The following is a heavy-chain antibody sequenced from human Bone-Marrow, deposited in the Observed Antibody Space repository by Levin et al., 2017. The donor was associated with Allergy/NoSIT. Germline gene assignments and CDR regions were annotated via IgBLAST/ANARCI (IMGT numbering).Heavy chain of an antibody. CDR2: IIPVFGTT. CDR3: AREPYYFDTNGRPRWFDS. J-gene: IGHJ5*01. V-gene: IGHV1-69*13. D-gene: IGHD3-22*01. Sequence: VASVKVSCKASGGTSSPYAISWVRQAPGQGLEWVGGIIPVFGTTTHAQKFHDRVTITADESTDTVYMELSSLTSEDTAVYYCAREPYYFDTNGRPRWFDSWGQGTLITVSS. CDR1: GGTSSPYA.